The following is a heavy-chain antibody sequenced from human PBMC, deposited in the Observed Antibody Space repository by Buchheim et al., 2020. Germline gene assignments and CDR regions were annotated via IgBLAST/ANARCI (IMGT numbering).Heavy chain of an antibody. CDR2: ISTYNHKT. J-gene: IGHJ4*03. CDR1: GYTFSDYD. V-gene: IGHV1-18*01. CDR3: ARLLDIEAAGTGAGWVDD. D-gene: IGHD2-8*02. Sequence: QVQLVQSGGEVKKPGASVTVSCKTSGYTFSDYDITWVRQAPGQGLEWMGWISTYNHKTDYAQKFQGRVTMTTDTSTSTAYLHLRSLESSDTAVYYCARLLDIEAAGTGAGWVDDWGQGSL.